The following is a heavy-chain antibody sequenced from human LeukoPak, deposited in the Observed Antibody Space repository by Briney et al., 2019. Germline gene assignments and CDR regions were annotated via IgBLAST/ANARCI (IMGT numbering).Heavy chain of an antibody. J-gene: IGHJ4*02. CDR1: GYSFTSYW. CDR2: IYPGDSDT. V-gene: IGHV5-51*01. D-gene: IGHD3-22*01. Sequence: GESLKISCKGSGYSFTSYWIGWVRQMPGKGLEWMGIIYPGDSDTKYSPSLQGQVTISADKSISTAYLQWSRLKASDTAMYYCARLPYYYDRTTYYYLADYWGQGTLVTVSS. CDR3: ARLPYYYDRTTYYYLADY.